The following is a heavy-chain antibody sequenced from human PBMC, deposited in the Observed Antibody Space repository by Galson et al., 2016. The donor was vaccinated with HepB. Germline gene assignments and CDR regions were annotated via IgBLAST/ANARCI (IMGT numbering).Heavy chain of an antibody. D-gene: IGHD5-18*01. J-gene: IGHJ4*02. Sequence: QSGAEVKKPGESLRISCKTSGYSFTTYWISWVRQMPGKGLEWLGRIDPSDSYTDYSPSFQGQVTISSDKSISTAYLQWVSLNAADTAMYYCARHHTAMFTADYWGQGTLVTVS. CDR2: IDPSDSYT. V-gene: IGHV5-10-1*01. CDR3: ARHHTAMFTADY. CDR1: GYSFTTYW.